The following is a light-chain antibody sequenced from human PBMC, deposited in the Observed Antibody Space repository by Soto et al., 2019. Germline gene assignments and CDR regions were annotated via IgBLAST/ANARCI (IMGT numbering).Light chain of an antibody. V-gene: IGKV3-15*01. CDR2: GAS. CDR1: QSISNN. Sequence: EIVMTQSPATLSVSPGERATLSCRAGQSISNNLAWYQQKPGQAPRLRIYGASTRATGIPARFTGGGSGTEFTLTISSLQSEDFEVYYCQQYSNWPRTFGQGTKVEIK. CDR3: QQYSNWPRT. J-gene: IGKJ1*01.